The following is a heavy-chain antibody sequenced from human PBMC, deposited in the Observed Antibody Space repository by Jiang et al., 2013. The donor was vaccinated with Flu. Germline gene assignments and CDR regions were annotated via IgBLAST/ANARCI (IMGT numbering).Heavy chain of an antibody. D-gene: IGHD5-18*01. Sequence: SAAWNWIRQSPSRGLEWLGRTYYRSKWYNDYAVSVKSRITINPDTSKNQFSLQLNSVTPEDTAVYYCAREDTAMERVDYWGQGTLVTVSS. CDR2: TYYRSKWYN. J-gene: IGHJ4*02. CDR1: SAA. CDR3: AREDTAMERVDY. V-gene: IGHV6-1*01.